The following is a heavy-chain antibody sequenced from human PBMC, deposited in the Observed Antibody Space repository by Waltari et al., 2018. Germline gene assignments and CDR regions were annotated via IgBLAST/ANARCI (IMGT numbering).Heavy chain of an antibody. J-gene: IGHJ6*02. CDR1: GFTFSNYA. CDR2: MSGNGGGT. Sequence: EEQLLESGGGLVQPGGSLRLSCAASGFTFSNYAMSWVRQAPGKGRGWVASMSGNGGGTHYADSVKGRFTISRDNSKNTLYVQMNSLRAEDTAVYYCAKDRVKWDVWGQGTTVTVSS. V-gene: IGHV3-23*01. D-gene: IGHD3-10*01. CDR3: AKDRVKWDV.